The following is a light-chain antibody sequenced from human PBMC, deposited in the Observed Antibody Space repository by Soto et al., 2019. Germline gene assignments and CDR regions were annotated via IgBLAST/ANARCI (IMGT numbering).Light chain of an antibody. CDR2: GAS. V-gene: IGKV3-20*01. Sequence: EIVLTQSPGTLSLSPGERATLSCRASQSVSSSYLAWYQQKPGQAPRLLIYGASRRATGIPDRFRGSGSGTDFTLTISRLEPEDFAVYYCQLWTFGQGTKVEIK. CDR1: QSVSSSY. CDR3: QLWT. J-gene: IGKJ1*01.